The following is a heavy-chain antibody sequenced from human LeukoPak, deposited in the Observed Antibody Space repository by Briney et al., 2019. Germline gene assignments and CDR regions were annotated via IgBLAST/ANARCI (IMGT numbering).Heavy chain of an antibody. D-gene: IGHD6-19*01. J-gene: IGHJ6*02. CDR3: AREVAVAGVILGDLLYYYYYGMDV. CDR1: GFTFSSYP. V-gene: IGHV3-30*04. Sequence: GRSLRLSCAASGFTFSSYPMHWVRQAPGKGLEWVAVISYDGSNKYYADSVKGRFTISRDNSKNTLYLQMNSLRAEDTAVYYCAREVAVAGVILGDLLYYYYYGMDVWGQGTTVTVSS. CDR2: ISYDGSNK.